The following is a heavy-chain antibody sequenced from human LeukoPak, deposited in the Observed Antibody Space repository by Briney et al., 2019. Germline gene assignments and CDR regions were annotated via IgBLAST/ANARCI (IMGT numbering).Heavy chain of an antibody. CDR2: ISGSGGST. V-gene: IGHV3-23*01. CDR3: AKDFEFGEYYFDY. Sequence: PGGSLRLSCAASGFTFSSYSMSWVRQAPGKGLEWVSAISGSGGSTYYADSVKGGITISRDNSKNTLYLQMNSLRAEDTAVYYCAKDFEFGEYYFDYWGQGTLVTVSS. D-gene: IGHD3-10*01. J-gene: IGHJ4*02. CDR1: GFTFSSYS.